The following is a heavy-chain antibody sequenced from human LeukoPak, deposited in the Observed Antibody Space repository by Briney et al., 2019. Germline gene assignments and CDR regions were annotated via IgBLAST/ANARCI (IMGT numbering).Heavy chain of an antibody. V-gene: IGHV3-21*01. CDR3: ARVSRAFDY. CDR2: ISSRSSYI. Sequence: PGGSLRLSCAASGFTFSSYSMNWVRQAPGKGLEWVSSISSRSSYIYYADSVKGRFTISRDSAKNSLYLQMNSLRAEDTAVYYCARVSRAFDYWGQGTLVTVSS. D-gene: IGHD3-3*02. J-gene: IGHJ4*02. CDR1: GFTFSSYS.